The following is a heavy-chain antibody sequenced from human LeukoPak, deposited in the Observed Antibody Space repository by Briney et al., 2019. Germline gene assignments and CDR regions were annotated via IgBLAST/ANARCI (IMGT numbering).Heavy chain of an antibody. CDR3: ASRIAVDGYFDY. CDR1: GGSISSYY. Sequence: SETLSLTCTVSGGSISSYYWSWIRQPPAKGLEWIGYIYYSGSTNYNPSLKSRVTISVDTSKNQFSLKLSSVTAADTAVYYCASRIAVDGYFDYWGQGTLVTVSS. D-gene: IGHD6-19*01. CDR2: IYYSGST. V-gene: IGHV4-59*01. J-gene: IGHJ4*02.